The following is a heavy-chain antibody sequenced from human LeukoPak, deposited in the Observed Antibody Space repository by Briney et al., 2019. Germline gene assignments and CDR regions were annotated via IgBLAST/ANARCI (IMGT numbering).Heavy chain of an antibody. Sequence: PGGSLRLSCAASGFTFSSYGMHWVRQAPGKGLEWVAVISYDGSNKYYADSVKGRFTISRDNSKNTLYMQMNSLRAEDTAVYYCAKGSSWYGYWGQGTLVTVSS. J-gene: IGHJ4*02. CDR2: ISYDGSNK. CDR1: GFTFSSYG. V-gene: IGHV3-30*18. CDR3: AKGSSWYGY. D-gene: IGHD6-13*01.